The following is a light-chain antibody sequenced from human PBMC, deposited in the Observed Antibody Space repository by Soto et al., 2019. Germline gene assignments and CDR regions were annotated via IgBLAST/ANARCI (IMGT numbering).Light chain of an antibody. CDR2: LGS. CDR1: QSLLHSNGYNY. CDR3: MQALQTPS. V-gene: IGKV2-28*01. J-gene: IGKJ4*01. Sequence: ESVMSQSPLSLSVTPGEPASISCRSSQSLLHSNGYNYLDWYLQKPGQSPQLLIYLGSFRAAGVPVRFSGSGSGTDFTLKISIVEAADVGVYYCMQALQTPSFGGGTKVEIK.